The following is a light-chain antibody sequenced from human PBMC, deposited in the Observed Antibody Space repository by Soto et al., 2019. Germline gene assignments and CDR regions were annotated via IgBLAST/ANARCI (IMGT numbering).Light chain of an antibody. J-gene: IGKJ2*01. Sequence: DIQMTQSPSSLSASVGDRVTITCRASQSISSYLNWYQQKPGKAPKLLIYAASSLQSGVPSRFSSSGSVTDFTLTISILQPEDFATYYCQQSYSTPYTFGQATKLEIK. V-gene: IGKV1-39*01. CDR2: AAS. CDR1: QSISSY. CDR3: QQSYSTPYT.